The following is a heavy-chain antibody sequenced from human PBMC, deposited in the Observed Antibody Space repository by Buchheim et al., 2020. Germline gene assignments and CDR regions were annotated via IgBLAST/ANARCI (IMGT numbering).Heavy chain of an antibody. D-gene: IGHD3-16*01. J-gene: IGHJ4*02. CDR3: AKEYDYVWGSYSYYFDY. V-gene: IGHV3-30*18. Sequence: QVQLVESGGGVVQPGRSLRLSCAASGFTFSSYGMHWVRQAPGKGLEWVAVISYDGSNKYYADSVKGRFTISRDNPKNTLYLQMNSLRAEDTAVYYCAKEYDYVWGSYSYYFDYWGQGTL. CDR2: ISYDGSNK. CDR1: GFTFSSYG.